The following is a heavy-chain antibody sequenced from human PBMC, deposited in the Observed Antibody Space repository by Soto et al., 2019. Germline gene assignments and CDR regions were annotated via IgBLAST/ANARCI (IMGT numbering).Heavy chain of an antibody. D-gene: IGHD5-18*01. CDR2: ISSNGGST. V-gene: IGHV3-64D*06. CDR3: VKGLHHNTAFDT. Sequence: QPGGYLRLSCSASGFTFSGYAMHWVRQAPGKGLEYVSAISSNGGSTYYADSVKGRFTISRDNSKNTLYLQMRSLRAEDTAVYYCVKGLHHNTAFDTWGQGTMVTVS. J-gene: IGHJ3*02. CDR1: GFTFSGYA.